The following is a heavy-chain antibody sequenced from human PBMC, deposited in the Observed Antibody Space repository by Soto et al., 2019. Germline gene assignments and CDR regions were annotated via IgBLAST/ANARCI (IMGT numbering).Heavy chain of an antibody. CDR3: ASSDFLVYAY. V-gene: IGHV4-61*01. D-gene: IGHD2-8*01. CDR1: GGSVSSGSYY. Sequence: SETLSLTCTVSGGSVSSGSYYWSWIRQPPGKGLEWIGYIYYSGSTNYNPSLKSRVTISVDTSKNQFSLKLSSVTAADTAVYYCASSDFLVYAYWGQGTLVTVSS. CDR2: IYYSGST. J-gene: IGHJ4*02.